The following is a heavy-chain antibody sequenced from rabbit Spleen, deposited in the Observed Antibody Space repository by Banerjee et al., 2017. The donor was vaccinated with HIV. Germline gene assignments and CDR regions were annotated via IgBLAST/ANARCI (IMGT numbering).Heavy chain of an antibody. D-gene: IGHD1-1*01. CDR3: ARGANSANNPFNL. J-gene: IGHJ4*01. Sequence: QEQLVESGGGLVQPEGSLTLTCTASGFSFSSSYYMCWVRQAPGKGLEWIACISYGGNTWYASWVNGRFTITRSTSLNTVTLQLNSLTAADTATYFCARGANSANNPFNLWGQGTLVTVS. V-gene: IGHV1S47*01. CDR2: ISYGGNT. CDR1: GFSFSSSYY.